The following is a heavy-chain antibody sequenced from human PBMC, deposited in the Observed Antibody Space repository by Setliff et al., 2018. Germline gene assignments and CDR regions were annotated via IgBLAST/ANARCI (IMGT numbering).Heavy chain of an antibody. Sequence: ASVKVSCKASGYTFINYEINWVRQATGQGLEWMGGMNPNNGNTGYAQKFQGRVTITRNTSISTAYMELSSLRSEDTAVYYCARGDYGDYGEGEAAYWGQGTLVTVSS. CDR1: GYTFINYE. D-gene: IGHD4-17*01. V-gene: IGHV1-8*03. J-gene: IGHJ4*02. CDR3: ARGDYGDYGEGEAAY. CDR2: MNPNNGNT.